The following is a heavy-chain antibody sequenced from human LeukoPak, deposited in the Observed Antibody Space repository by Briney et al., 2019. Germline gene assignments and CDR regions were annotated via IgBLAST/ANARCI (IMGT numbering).Heavy chain of an antibody. V-gene: IGHV4-34*01. CDR3: ARGASCGGDCYWEDYYFYGMDA. J-gene: IGHJ6*02. D-gene: IGHD2-21*02. CDR2: MNDFGST. CDR1: GGSLSDFY. Sequence: PSETLSLTCAVYGGSLSDFYWSWIRQPPGKGLEWIGEMNDFGSTNYNPSLKSRVALSLDTSKNQLSLRLSSVTAADTAVYFCARGASCGGDCYWEDYYFYGMDAWGQGTTVTVSS.